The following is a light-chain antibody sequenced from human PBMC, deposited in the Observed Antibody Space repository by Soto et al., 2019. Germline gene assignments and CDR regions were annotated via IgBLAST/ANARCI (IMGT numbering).Light chain of an antibody. CDR1: QSVSSSS. J-gene: IGKJ3*01. CDR3: QQYGSSPHT. V-gene: IGKV3-20*01. Sequence: EIVLTQSPGTLSLSPGERATLSCRASQSVSSSSLAWHQQKPGQAPRLLIYGASSRATGIPDRFSGSGSGTDFTLTISRLEPEDFAVYYCQQYGSSPHTFGPGTRWIS. CDR2: GAS.